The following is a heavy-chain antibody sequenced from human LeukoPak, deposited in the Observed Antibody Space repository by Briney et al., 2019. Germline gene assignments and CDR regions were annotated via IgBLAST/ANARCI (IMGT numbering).Heavy chain of an antibody. CDR2: INHSGST. Sequence: SETLSLTCAVYVGSFSGYYWSWIRQPPGKGLEWIGEINHSGSTNHNPSLKSRVTISVDTSKNQFSLKLSSVTTADTPVYYCASFIAAAGSYYFDYWGQGTLVTVSS. CDR3: ASFIAAAGSYYFDY. V-gene: IGHV4-34*01. CDR1: VGSFSGYY. D-gene: IGHD6-13*01. J-gene: IGHJ4*02.